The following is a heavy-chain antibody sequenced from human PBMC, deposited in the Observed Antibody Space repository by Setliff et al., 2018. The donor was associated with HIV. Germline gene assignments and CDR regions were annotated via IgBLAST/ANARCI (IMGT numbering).Heavy chain of an antibody. CDR2: IYTRGNT. CDR3: ARGIGTRYNYYMDV. CDR1: GASITSHN. Sequence: SETLSLTCSVSGASITSHNWSWIRQAAGKGLEWIGRIYTRGNTNYNPSLKSRVTMSADTSRNQLSLKLSSVTAADTAVYYCARGIGTRYNYYMDVWGIGTTVTVSS. V-gene: IGHV4-4*07. J-gene: IGHJ6*03. D-gene: IGHD1-20*01.